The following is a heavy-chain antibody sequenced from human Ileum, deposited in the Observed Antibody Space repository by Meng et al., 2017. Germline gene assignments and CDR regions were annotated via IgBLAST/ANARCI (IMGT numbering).Heavy chain of an antibody. V-gene: IGHV3-66*02. CDR3: ASCSGGSCYHFDY. D-gene: IGHD2-15*01. J-gene: IGHJ4*02. Sequence: GGSLRLSCAASGFIVSDNYMSWVRRAPGKGLEWVSTIYSGGRTSYADAVKGRFTISNSKNTLYLQMNSLRVEDTALYYCASCSGGSCYHFDYWGQGTLVTVSS. CDR2: IYSGGRT. CDR1: GFIVSDNY.